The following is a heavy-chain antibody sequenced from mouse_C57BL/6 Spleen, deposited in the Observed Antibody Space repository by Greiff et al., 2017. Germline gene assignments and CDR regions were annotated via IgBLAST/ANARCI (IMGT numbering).Heavy chain of an antibody. J-gene: IGHJ4*01. D-gene: IGHD1-1*01. Sequence: QVQLQQPGAELVKPGASVKLSCKASGYTFTSYWMHWVKQRPGRGLEWIGRIDPKSGGTKYNEKFKGKATLTVDKPSSTAYMQLSSLTSEDSAVYYCARWGYYGSMDYWGQGTSVTVSS. CDR3: ARWGYYGSMDY. CDR1: GYTFTSYW. V-gene: IGHV1-72*01. CDR2: IDPKSGGT.